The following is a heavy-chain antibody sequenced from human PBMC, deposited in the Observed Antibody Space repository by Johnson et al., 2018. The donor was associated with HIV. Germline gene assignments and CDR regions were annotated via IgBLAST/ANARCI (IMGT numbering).Heavy chain of an antibody. D-gene: IGHD6-13*01. J-gene: IGHJ3*02. V-gene: IGHV3-30*18. CDR3: AKVAVATAAGGVALDI. CDR1: GFTFSSYG. CDR2: ISYDGSNK. Sequence: QVLLVESGGGVVQPGRSLRLSCAASGFTFSSYGMHWVRQAPGKGLEWVAVISYDGSNKYYADSVRGRFTISRDNSNNILYLQMNSLRVEDTAVYYCAKVAVATAAGGVALDIWGPGTMVTVS.